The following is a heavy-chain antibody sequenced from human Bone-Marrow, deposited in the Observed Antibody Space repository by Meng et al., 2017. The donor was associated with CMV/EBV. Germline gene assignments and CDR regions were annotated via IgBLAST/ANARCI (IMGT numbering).Heavy chain of an antibody. CDR1: GGSFSGYY. Sequence: GSLRLSCAVYGGSFSGYYWSWIRQPPGKGLEWIGEINHSGSTNYNPSLKSRVTISVDTSKNQFSLKLSSVTAADTAVYYCARERWGYSSSSWAPRRGYYYGMDVWGQGTTVTVSS. D-gene: IGHD6-6*01. J-gene: IGHJ6*02. V-gene: IGHV4-34*01. CDR2: INHSGST. CDR3: ARERWGYSSSSWAPRRGYYYGMDV.